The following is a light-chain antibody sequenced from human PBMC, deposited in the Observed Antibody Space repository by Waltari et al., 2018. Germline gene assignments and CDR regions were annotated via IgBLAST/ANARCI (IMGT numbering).Light chain of an antibody. V-gene: IGKV2-28*01. CDR2: LGS. Sequence: EIVLPQSPLSLLATPGAQASMSCRPSQSLVDTDGQTSLHWYLQKPGQPPQLLIYLGSIRASGVPDRFSGGGSGTNFTQKISKVESEDVGVYYCMQGIQVLEYSFGQGTKLEI. J-gene: IGKJ2*01. CDR3: MQGIQVLEYS. CDR1: QSLVDTDGQTS.